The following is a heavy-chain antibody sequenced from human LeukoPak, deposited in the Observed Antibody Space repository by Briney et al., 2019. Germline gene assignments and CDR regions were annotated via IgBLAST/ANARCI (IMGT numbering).Heavy chain of an antibody. CDR3: AKDGRRFSSSLTYFDY. Sequence: GGSLRLSCAASGFTFSSYSMNWVRQAPGKGLEWVSSISSSSSYVYYADSVKGRFTISRDNAKNSLYLQMNSLRAEDTAVYYCAKDGRRFSSSLTYFDYWGQGTLVTVSS. CDR1: GFTFSSYS. V-gene: IGHV3-21*04. D-gene: IGHD6-13*01. J-gene: IGHJ4*02. CDR2: ISSSSSYV.